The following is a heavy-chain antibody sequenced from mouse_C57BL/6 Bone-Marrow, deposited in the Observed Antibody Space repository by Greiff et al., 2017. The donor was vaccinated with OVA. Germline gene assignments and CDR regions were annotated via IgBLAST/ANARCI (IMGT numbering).Heavy chain of an antibody. D-gene: IGHD2-12*01. V-gene: IGHV1-59*01. CDR3: ARTYYSPWFAY. CDR1: GYTFTSYW. J-gene: IGHJ3*01. Sequence: QVQLKQPGAELVRPGTSVKLSCKASGYTFTSYWMHWVKQRPGQGLEWIGVIDPSDSYTNYNQKFKGKATLTVDTSSSTAYMQLSSLTSEDSAVYYCARTYYSPWFAYWGQGTLVTVSA. CDR2: IDPSDSYT.